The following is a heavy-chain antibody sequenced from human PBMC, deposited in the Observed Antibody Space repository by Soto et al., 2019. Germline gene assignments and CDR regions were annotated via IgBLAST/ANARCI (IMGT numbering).Heavy chain of an antibody. V-gene: IGHV3-74*01. CDR3: AREIVTTGEYYFDS. Sequence: PGGSLRLSCAASGFTFSSYGMHWVRQAPGKGLVWVSRINRDGSSTSYADSVKGRVTISRDTAKNTLYLQMNSLRAEDTAVYYCAREIVTTGEYYFDSWGQGTLVTVSS. J-gene: IGHJ4*02. D-gene: IGHD1-1*01. CDR2: INRDGSST. CDR1: GFTFSSYG.